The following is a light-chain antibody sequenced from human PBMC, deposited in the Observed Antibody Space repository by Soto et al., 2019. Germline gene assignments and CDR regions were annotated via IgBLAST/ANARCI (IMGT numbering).Light chain of an antibody. CDR1: QSISSY. Sequence: EIVLTQSPATLSLSPGERATLSCRASQSISSYLAWYQQKPGQAPRLLIYDASNRATGIPARFSGGGTGTDFTLTISSLEPEDFAVYYCQQRSNWPPTFGGGTKVGSN. CDR2: DAS. CDR3: QQRSNWPPT. J-gene: IGKJ4*01. V-gene: IGKV3-11*01.